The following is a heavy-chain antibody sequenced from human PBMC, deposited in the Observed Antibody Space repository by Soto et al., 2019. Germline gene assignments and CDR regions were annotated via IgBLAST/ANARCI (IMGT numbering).Heavy chain of an antibody. Sequence: PGGSLRLSCAASGFTFSSYAMSWVRQAPGKGLEWVSAISGSGGSTYYADSVKGRFTISRDNSKNTLYLQMNSLRAEDTAVYYCAKAGTSHGLYDFWSGYYPVGYYYYMDVWGKGTTVTVSS. CDR1: GFTFSSYA. J-gene: IGHJ6*03. CDR2: ISGSGGST. V-gene: IGHV3-23*01. D-gene: IGHD3-3*01. CDR3: AKAGTSHGLYDFWSGYYPVGYYYYMDV.